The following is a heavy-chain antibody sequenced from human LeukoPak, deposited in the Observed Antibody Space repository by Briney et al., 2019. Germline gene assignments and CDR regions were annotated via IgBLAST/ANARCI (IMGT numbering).Heavy chain of an antibody. CDR3: ARGIESYGDYGY. CDR2: MYNSGST. J-gene: IGHJ4*02. D-gene: IGHD4-17*01. V-gene: IGHV4-59*01. CDR1: GGSISGSY. Sequence: SETLSLTCTVSGGSISGSYWSWIRQPPGKGLEWIAYMYNSGSTNYNPSLKNRVTISIDTSKNQFSLKLSSLTAADTAIYYCARGIESYGDYGYWGQGILVTVSS.